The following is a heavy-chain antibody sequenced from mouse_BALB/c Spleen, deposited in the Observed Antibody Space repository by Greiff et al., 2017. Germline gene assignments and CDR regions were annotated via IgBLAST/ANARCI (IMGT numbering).Heavy chain of an antibody. CDR3: AREDGNYVYFDV. D-gene: IGHD2-1*01. V-gene: IGHV3-6*02. J-gene: IGHJ1*01. Sequence: EVKLMESGPGLVKPSQSLSLTCSVTGYSITSGYYWNWIRQFPGNKLEWMGYISYDGSNNYNPSLKNRISITRDTSKNQFFLKLNSVTTEDTATYYCAREDGNYVYFDVWGAGTTVTVSS. CDR1: GYSITSGYY. CDR2: ISYDGSN.